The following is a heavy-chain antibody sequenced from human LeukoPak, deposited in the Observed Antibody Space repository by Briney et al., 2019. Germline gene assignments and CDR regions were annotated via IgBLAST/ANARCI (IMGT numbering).Heavy chain of an antibody. CDR1: GDSVSSNSAA. Sequence: SQTLSLTCAISGDSVSSNSAAWNWIRQSPSRGLEWLGRTYYRSKWYNDYAVSVKSRITIHPDTSKNQFSLQLNSVTPEDTAGYYCARQQGLQGFPVGMDVWGQGTTVTVSS. J-gene: IGHJ6*02. V-gene: IGHV6-1*01. CDR2: TYYRSKWYN. CDR3: ARQQGLQGFPVGMDV. D-gene: IGHD5-24*01.